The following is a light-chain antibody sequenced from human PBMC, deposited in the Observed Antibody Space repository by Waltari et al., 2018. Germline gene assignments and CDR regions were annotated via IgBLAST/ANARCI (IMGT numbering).Light chain of an antibody. CDR2: WAS. Sequence: DIVMTQSPDSLAVSLVERATISCKSSQSVLYSPDNKNYLAWYQQKPVQPPKLPIYWASTRESGVPDRFSGSGSETDFTLTISSLQAEDVAVYYCQEYFSAPYTFGQGTKLEI. J-gene: IGKJ2*01. CDR3: QEYFSAPYT. V-gene: IGKV4-1*01. CDR1: QSVLYSPDNKNY.